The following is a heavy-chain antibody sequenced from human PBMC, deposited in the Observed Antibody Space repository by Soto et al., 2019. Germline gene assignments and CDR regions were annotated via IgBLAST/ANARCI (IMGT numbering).Heavy chain of an antibody. CDR2: IWYDGSNK. V-gene: IGHV3-33*01. D-gene: IGHD1-26*01. J-gene: IGHJ4*02. Sequence: GGSLRLCCAASGFIFSSYGTHWVRQAPGKGLEWVAVIWYDGSNKYYADSVKGRFTISRDNSKNTLYLQMNSLRAEDTAVYYCARQSGSYNGYFDYWGQGTLVTVSS. CDR3: ARQSGSYNGYFDY. CDR1: GFIFSSYG.